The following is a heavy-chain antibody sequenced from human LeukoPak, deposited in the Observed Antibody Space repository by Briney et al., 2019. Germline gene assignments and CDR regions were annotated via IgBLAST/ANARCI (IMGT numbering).Heavy chain of an antibody. CDR2: IYPGDSDT. V-gene: IGHV5-51*01. J-gene: IGHJ4*02. CDR1: GCSFTSYW. D-gene: IGHD2-15*01. CDR3: AIPYCSGGSCYPYYFDY. Sequence: GGALKISCKGSGCSFTSYWSGWGRQMPGKGLEWMGIIYPGDSDTRYSPSFQGQVTISADKSISTAYLQWSSLKASDTAMYYCAIPYCSGGSCYPYYFDYWGQGTLVTVSS.